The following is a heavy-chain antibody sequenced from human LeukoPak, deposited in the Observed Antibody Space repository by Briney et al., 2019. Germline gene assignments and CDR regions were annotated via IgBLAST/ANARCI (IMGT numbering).Heavy chain of an antibody. CDR2: ISYDGSNK. CDR1: GFTFSSYA. Sequence: GGSLRLSCAASGFTFSSYAMHWVRRAPGKGLEWVAVISYDGSNKYYADSVKGRFTISRDNSKNTLHLQMNSLRAEDTAVYYCARDRVVITLNYFDYWGQGTLVTVSS. J-gene: IGHJ4*02. CDR3: ARDRVVITLNYFDY. V-gene: IGHV3-30-3*01. D-gene: IGHD3-22*01.